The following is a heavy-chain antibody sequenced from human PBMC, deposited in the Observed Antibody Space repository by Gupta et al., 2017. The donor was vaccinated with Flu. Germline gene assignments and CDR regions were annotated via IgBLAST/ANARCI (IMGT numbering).Heavy chain of an antibody. V-gene: IGHV4-59*01. D-gene: IGHD3-22*01. CDR2: IYSSGPT. CDR3: AGGDYYIVAHAIRDYVLYC. J-gene: IGHJ6*01. Sequence: QVQLQESGPGLLTPSETLSLPCTVSGDSISSYYWSWIRQPPGKALECIGRIYSSGPTNYNLVRKMRVTTSVDTSKFSFSLTFSSATRTVTELYYAAGGDYYIVAHAIRDYVLYCWG. CDR1: GDSISSYY.